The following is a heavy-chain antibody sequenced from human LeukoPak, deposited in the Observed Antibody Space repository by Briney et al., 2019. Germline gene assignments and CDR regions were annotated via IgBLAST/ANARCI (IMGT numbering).Heavy chain of an antibody. CDR3: AKDGVGVWGRDYFDY. CDR2: INPNSGGT. CDR1: GYTFTGYY. D-gene: IGHD3-16*01. V-gene: IGHV1-2*02. Sequence: GASVKVSCKASGYTFTGYYMHWVRQAPGQGLEWMGWINPNSGGTNYAQKFQGRVTMTRDTSISTAYMELSRLRSDDTAVYYCAKDGVGVWGRDYFDYWGQGTLVTVSS. J-gene: IGHJ4*02.